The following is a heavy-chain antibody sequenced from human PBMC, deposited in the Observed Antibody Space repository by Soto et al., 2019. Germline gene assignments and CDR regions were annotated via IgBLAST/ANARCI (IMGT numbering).Heavy chain of an antibody. D-gene: IGHD3-9*01. CDR1: GNTLTSFY. J-gene: IGHJ4*02. CDR2: LSPTTGGT. CDR3: ARPPGYVTDWYYFDT. Sequence: GASVKVSCKTSGNTLTSFYIHWVRQAPGQGLEWVGRLSPTTGGTNYAQHFQGRVTVTWDMSTFTAYIELSSLIYEDTAVYYCARPPGYVTDWYYFDTWGQGTQVTVSS. V-gene: IGHV1-2*02.